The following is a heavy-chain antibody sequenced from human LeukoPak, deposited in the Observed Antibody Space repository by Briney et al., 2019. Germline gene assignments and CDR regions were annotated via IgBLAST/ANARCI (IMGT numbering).Heavy chain of an antibody. Sequence: PSQTLSLTCTVSGGSISSGDYYWSWIRQPPGTGLEWIGYIYYSGSTYYNPSLKSRVTISVDTSKNQFSLKLSSVTAADTAVYYCARQGSGYSYTNWFDPWGQGTLVTVSS. CDR2: IYYSGST. J-gene: IGHJ5*02. V-gene: IGHV4-30-4*01. CDR3: ARQGSGYSYTNWFDP. CDR1: GGSISSGDYY. D-gene: IGHD5-18*01.